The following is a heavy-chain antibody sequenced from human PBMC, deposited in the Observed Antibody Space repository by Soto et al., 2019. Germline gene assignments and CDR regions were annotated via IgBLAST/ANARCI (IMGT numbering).Heavy chain of an antibody. CDR3: ARVWPTGQQLVLVCGCDCADAFDS. Sequence: QVQLVESGGGVVQPGRSLRLSCAASGFTFSSYGMHWVRQAPGKGLEWVAVIWYDGSNKYYADSVKGRFTISRDNSKNTLYLQMNSLVAEDTAVYYCARVWPTGQQLVLVCGCDCADAFDSWCQGTMVTVSS. CDR2: IWYDGSNK. J-gene: IGHJ3*02. CDR1: GFTFSSYG. D-gene: IGHD2-21*02. V-gene: IGHV3-33*01.